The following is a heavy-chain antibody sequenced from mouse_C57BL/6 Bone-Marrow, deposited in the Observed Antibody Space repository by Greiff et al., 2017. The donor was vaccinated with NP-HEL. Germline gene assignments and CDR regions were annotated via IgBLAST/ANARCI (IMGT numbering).Heavy chain of an antibody. J-gene: IGHJ3*01. CDR1: GYTFTSYW. CDR2: IYPGNSDT. D-gene: IGHD1-1*01. V-gene: IGHV1-5*01. CDR3: TRDGFITTVVAWFAY. Sequence: EVQLQQSGTVLARPGASVKMSCKTSGYTFTSYWMHWVNQRPGQGLEWIGAIYPGNSDTSYNQKFKGKAKLTAVTSASTAYMELSSLTNEDSAVYYCTRDGFITTVVAWFAYWGQGTLVTVSA.